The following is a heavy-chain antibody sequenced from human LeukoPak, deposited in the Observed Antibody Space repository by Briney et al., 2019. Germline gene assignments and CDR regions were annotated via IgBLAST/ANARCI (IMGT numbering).Heavy chain of an antibody. Sequence: RSLRLSCAASGFTFSSYAMHWVRQAPGKGLEWVAVISYDGSNKYYADSVKGRFTISRDNSKNTLYLQMNSLRAEDTAVYYCAREGGYDYVLGSYPSSFDYWGQGTLVTVSS. J-gene: IGHJ4*02. CDR1: GFTFSSYA. D-gene: IGHD3-16*01. CDR3: AREGGYDYVLGSYPSSFDY. CDR2: ISYDGSNK. V-gene: IGHV3-30*04.